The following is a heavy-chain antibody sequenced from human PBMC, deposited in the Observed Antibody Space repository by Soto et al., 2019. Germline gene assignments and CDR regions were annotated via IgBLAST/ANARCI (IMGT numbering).Heavy chain of an antibody. J-gene: IGHJ4*02. D-gene: IGHD3-22*01. CDR2: ISSSGSTI. CDR1: GFTFSSYE. Sequence: PGGSLRLSCAASGFTFSSYEMNWVRQAPGKGLEWVSYISSSGSTIYYADSVKGRFTISRDNAKNSLYLQMNSLRAEDTAVYYCERSGSGYPFDYWGQGTLVTVSS. CDR3: ERSGSGYPFDY. V-gene: IGHV3-48*03.